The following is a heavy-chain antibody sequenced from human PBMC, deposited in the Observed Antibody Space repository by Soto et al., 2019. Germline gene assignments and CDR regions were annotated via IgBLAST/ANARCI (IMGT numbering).Heavy chain of an antibody. CDR1: GDSVSNNGAA. J-gene: IGHJ4*02. V-gene: IGHV6-1*01. Sequence: QTLSLPCAISGDSVSNNGAAWNCIRQSPSRGLEWLGRTYYRSKWYYDYAVSVKSRMTINPDTSKNQFSLQLTSVTPEDTAVYFCARDPPAFHSAFDYWGQGTVVTVYS. D-gene: IGHD4-4*01. CDR2: TYYRSKWYY. CDR3: ARDPPAFHSAFDY.